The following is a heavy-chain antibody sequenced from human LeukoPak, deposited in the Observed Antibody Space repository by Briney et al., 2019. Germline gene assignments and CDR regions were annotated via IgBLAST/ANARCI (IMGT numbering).Heavy chain of an antibody. D-gene: IGHD6-19*01. J-gene: IGHJ5*02. CDR2: IYYTGNT. CDR1: GVSISSSNSY. Sequence: SETLSLTCTVSGVSISSSNSYWGWIHQPPGKGLEWIGSIYYTGNTYYNASLKSRVTISIDTSNNQFSLKLSSVTAADTAVYYCARQQWLAPSPFVSWGQGTLVTVSS. V-gene: IGHV4-39*01. CDR3: ARQQWLAPSPFVS.